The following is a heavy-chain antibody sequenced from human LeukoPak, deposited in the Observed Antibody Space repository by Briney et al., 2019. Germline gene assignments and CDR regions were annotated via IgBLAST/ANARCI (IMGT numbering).Heavy chain of an antibody. J-gene: IGHJ4*02. CDR3: ARGYDTSGYYHDY. CDR1: GFTFSSQG. V-gene: IGHV3-33*01. D-gene: IGHD3-22*01. Sequence: GGSLRLSCAASGFTFSSQGMHWVRQAPGRGLEGVALIWYDGGNKYYADSVKGRFTISRDNSKNTLYLQMNSLRAEDKAVYYCARGYDTSGYYHDYWGQGTLVTVSS. CDR2: IWYDGGNK.